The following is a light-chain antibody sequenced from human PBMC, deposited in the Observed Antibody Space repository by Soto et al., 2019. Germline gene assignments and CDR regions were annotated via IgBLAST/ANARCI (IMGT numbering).Light chain of an antibody. CDR1: QSISSW. Sequence: DIQLTQSPSTLSASVGDRVTITCRASQSISSWLAWYQQKPGKAPKFLIYKTSNLESGVPSRFSGSGSGTEFTLTSRSLHPDDFATYYCQYYNNYCWTFGQGTKVEIK. CDR3: QYYNNYCWT. CDR2: KTS. V-gene: IGKV1-5*03. J-gene: IGKJ1*01.